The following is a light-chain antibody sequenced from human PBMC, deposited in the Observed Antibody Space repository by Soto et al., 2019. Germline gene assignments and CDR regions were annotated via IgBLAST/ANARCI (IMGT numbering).Light chain of an antibody. CDR3: QQYRTYLYT. V-gene: IGKV1-5*03. Sequence: DIQLTQSPSTLSASVGDRVTITCRASQRINNWLAWYQQQPGKAPKLLMYKASSLESGVPSRFSGSGSGTEFTLTISSLQPDDFATYYCQQYRTYLYTFGQGTKVEIK. CDR2: KAS. CDR1: QRINNW. J-gene: IGKJ2*01.